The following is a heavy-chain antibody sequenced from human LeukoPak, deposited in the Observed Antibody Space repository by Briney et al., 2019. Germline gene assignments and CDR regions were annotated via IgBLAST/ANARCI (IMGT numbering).Heavy chain of an antibody. CDR2: MRYDGSNT. D-gene: IGHD3-9*01. Sequence: GSLRLSCAASGFTFSSYGMHWVRQAPGKGLEWLAFMRYDGSNTHYADSVKGRFTISRDNSKNTLFLQMNSLRSEDTALYYCANGPHYNILTGFYKVRSHLDYWGQGTLVTVSS. J-gene: IGHJ4*02. CDR1: GFTFSSYG. V-gene: IGHV3-30*02. CDR3: ANGPHYNILTGFYKVRSHLDY.